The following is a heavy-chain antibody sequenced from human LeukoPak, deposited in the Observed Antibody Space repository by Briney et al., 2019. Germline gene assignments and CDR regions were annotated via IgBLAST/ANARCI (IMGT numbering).Heavy chain of an antibody. V-gene: IGHV1-2*02. CDR1: GYTFTGYY. D-gene: IGHD2-2*02. J-gene: IGHJ5*02. CDR2: INPNSGGT. CDR3: ARKLPYCSSTSCYTLWFDL. Sequence: ASVKVSCKASGYTFTGYYMHWVRQAPGQGLEWMGWINPNSGGTNYAQKFQGRVTMTRDTSISTAYMELSRLRSDDTAVYYCARKLPYCSSTSCYTLWFDLWGQGTLVTVSS.